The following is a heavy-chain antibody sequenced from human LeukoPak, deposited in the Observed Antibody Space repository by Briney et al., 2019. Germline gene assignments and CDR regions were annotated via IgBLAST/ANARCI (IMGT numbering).Heavy chain of an antibody. V-gene: IGHV3-23*01. CDR1: GFTFDNYA. CDR3: AKSSGYYPLNTQEDY. D-gene: IGHD3-22*01. Sequence: PGGSLRLSCAASGFTFDNYAMSWVRQAPGKGLEWVSTITGSGGNTYYADSVKGRFIISRDNSKNTLFLQMNSLRAEDTAVYYCAKSSGYYPLNTQEDYWGQGTLVTVSS. CDR2: ITGSGGNT. J-gene: IGHJ4*02.